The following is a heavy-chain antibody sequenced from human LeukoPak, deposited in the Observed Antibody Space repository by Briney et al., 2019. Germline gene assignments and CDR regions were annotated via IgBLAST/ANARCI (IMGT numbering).Heavy chain of an antibody. CDR2: ISSSSSTI. CDR1: GFAFSSYS. CDR3: ERDHPDSSSWYDAFDI. Sequence: PGGSLRLSCAASGFAFSSYSMNWVRQAPGKGLEWVSYISSSSSTIYYADSVKGRFTISRDNAKNSLYLQMNSLRAEDTAVYYCERDHPDSSSWYDAFDIWGQGTMVTVSS. J-gene: IGHJ3*02. V-gene: IGHV3-48*01. D-gene: IGHD6-13*01.